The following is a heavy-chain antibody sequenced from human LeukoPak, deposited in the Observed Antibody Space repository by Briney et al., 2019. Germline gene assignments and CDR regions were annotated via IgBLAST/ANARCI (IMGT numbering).Heavy chain of an antibody. Sequence: SETLSLTCTVSGGSISSSSYYWGWIRQPPGKGLEWLGSIYYSGSTYYNPSLKSRVTISVDTSKNQFSLKLSSVTAADTAVYYCARQSHYYDSSGYYRYFDYWGQGTLVTVSS. CDR3: ARQSHYYDSSGYYRYFDY. V-gene: IGHV4-39*01. D-gene: IGHD3-22*01. CDR1: GGSISSSSYY. CDR2: IYYSGST. J-gene: IGHJ4*02.